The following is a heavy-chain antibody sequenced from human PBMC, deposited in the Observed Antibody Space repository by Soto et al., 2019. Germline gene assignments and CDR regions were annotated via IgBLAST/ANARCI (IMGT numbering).Heavy chain of an antibody. D-gene: IGHD2-2*01. CDR1: GGTFSSYT. V-gene: IGHV1-69*02. CDR3: AKGYCSSTSCHPGPQSED. CDR2: IIPILGIA. J-gene: IGHJ4*02. Sequence: ASVKVSCKASGGTFSSYTISWVRQAPGQGLEWMGRIIPILGIANYAQKFQGRVTITADKSTSTAYMELSSLRSEDTAVYYCAKGYCSSTSCHPGPQSEDWGQGTLVTVSS.